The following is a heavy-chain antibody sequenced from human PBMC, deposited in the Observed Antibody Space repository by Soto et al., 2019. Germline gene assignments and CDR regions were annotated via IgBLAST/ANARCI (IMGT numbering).Heavy chain of an antibody. CDR2: VYYSGST. D-gene: IGHD3-16*01. Sequence: SETLSLTSTVPGGSTNSRSDYWGWIRQPLGKGLEWIGSVYYSGSTHDNPSLQSRVTISVDTSRNQFSLNLISVPASDTAVYFCARQPRGPGYGERGLYFDHWGQGTLVTVSS. J-gene: IGHJ4*02. V-gene: IGHV4-39*01. CDR1: GGSTNSRSDY. CDR3: ARQPRGPGYGERGLYFDH.